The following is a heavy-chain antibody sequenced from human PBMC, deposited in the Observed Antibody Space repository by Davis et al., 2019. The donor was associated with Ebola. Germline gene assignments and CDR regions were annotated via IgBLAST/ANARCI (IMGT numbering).Heavy chain of an antibody. CDR2: INTNTGNP. Sequence: AASVKVSCKASGYNFTKFAMNWVRQAPGQGLEWMGWINTNTGNPTYVQGFTGRFAFSLDTSATMAYLQISNLRAEDTATYYCGRDATDGYNWSHWGQGTLVTVSS. CDR3: GRDATDGYNWSH. J-gene: IGHJ4*02. CDR1: GYNFTKFA. D-gene: IGHD5-24*01. V-gene: IGHV7-4-1*04.